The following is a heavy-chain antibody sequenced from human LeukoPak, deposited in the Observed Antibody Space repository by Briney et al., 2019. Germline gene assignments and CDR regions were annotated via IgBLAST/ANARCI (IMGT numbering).Heavy chain of an antibody. CDR1: GFIFSNYG. CDR3: AKDVVGQQWLENY. Sequence: GGSLRLSCAASGFIFSNYGIHWVRQGPGKGLEWVAYIHYDGSIKLYGDSVKGRFTISRDNSKNTIYLQMNSLRPEDTAIYYCAKDVVGQQWLENYWGQGTLVTVSS. CDR2: IHYDGSIK. D-gene: IGHD6-19*01. J-gene: IGHJ4*02. V-gene: IGHV3-30*02.